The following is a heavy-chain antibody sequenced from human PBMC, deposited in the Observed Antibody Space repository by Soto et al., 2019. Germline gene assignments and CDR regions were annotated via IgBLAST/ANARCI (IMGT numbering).Heavy chain of an antibody. V-gene: IGHV3-53*01. D-gene: IGHD3-9*01. CDR1: GFTVSSNY. CDR3: ARVHYDILTGPGAFDI. CDR2: IYSGGNT. Sequence: GGSLRLSCAASGFTVSSNYMSWVRQAPGKGLEWVSVIYSGGNTYYADSVKGRFTISRDNSKNTLYLQMNSLRAEDTAVYYCARVHYDILTGPGAFDIWGQGTMVTVSS. J-gene: IGHJ3*02.